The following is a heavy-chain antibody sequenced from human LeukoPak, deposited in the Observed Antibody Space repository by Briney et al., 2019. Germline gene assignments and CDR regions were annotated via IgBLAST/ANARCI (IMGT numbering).Heavy chain of an antibody. V-gene: IGHV3-30*04. CDR1: GFTFSSYA. J-gene: IGHJ6*03. Sequence: PGGSLRLSCAASGFTFSSYAMHWVRQAPGKGLEWVAVISYDGSNKYYADSVKGRFTISRDNSKNTLYLQMNSLRAEDTAVYYCAREVDVAVAGTGGQYMDVWGKGTTVTVSS. CDR2: ISYDGSNK. D-gene: IGHD6-19*01. CDR3: AREVDVAVAGTGGQYMDV.